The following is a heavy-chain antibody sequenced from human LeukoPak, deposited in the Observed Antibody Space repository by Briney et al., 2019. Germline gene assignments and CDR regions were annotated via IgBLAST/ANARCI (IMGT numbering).Heavy chain of an antibody. CDR1: GFSIHTYT. CDR2: IRNSDGMT. Sequence: GGSLRLSCDASGFSIHTYTMYWVRQAPGQGLEWVSGIRNSDGMTYYADSVRGRFTISRDNSKNTLYLQMNSLRAEDTSVYYCAKDPDCTSGICYTFFDYWGQGTLVTVSS. V-gene: IGHV3-23*01. J-gene: IGHJ4*02. CDR3: AKDPDCTSGICYTFFDY. D-gene: IGHD2-8*01.